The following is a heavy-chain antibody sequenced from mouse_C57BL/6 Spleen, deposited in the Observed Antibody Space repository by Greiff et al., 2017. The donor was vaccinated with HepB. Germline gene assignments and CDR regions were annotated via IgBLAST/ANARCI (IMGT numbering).Heavy chain of an antibody. Sequence: QVQLKQSGPELVKPGASVKISCKASGYAFSSSWMNWVKQRPGKGLEWIGRIYPGDGDTNYNGKFKGKATLTADKSSSTAYMQLSSLTSEDSAVYFCARYRDDYDAYWYFDVWGTGTTVTVSS. CDR1: GYAFSSSW. CDR3: ARYRDDYDAYWYFDV. V-gene: IGHV1-82*01. CDR2: IYPGDGDT. J-gene: IGHJ1*03. D-gene: IGHD2-4*01.